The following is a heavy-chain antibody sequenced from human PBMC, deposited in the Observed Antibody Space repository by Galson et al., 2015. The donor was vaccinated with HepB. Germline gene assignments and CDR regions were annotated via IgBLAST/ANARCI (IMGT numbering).Heavy chain of an antibody. CDR1: GFIFSSHG. Sequence: SLRLSCAASGFIFSSHGMHWVRQAPGKGLEWVALISYDGSNKYYADSVKGRFTISRDNSKKILYLQMNSLRAEDTAVYYCARAGVFSSIAARPDYFDYRGQGTLVTVSS. V-gene: IGHV3-30*03. D-gene: IGHD6-6*01. J-gene: IGHJ4*02. CDR2: ISYDGSNK. CDR3: ARAGVFSSIAARPDYFDY.